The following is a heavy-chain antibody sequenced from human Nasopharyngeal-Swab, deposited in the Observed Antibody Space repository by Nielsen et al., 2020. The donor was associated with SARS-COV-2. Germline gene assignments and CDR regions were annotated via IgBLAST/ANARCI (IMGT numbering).Heavy chain of an antibody. Sequence: GGSLRLSCAASGFTLSSYAMSWVSQAPGKGLEWVSAISGSGGSTYYADSVKGRLTISRDNSKNTLYLQMNSLRSEDTAVYYCAASQWGEYFDYWGQGTLVSVSS. V-gene: IGHV3-23*01. D-gene: IGHD3-16*01. J-gene: IGHJ4*02. CDR2: ISGSGGST. CDR3: AASQWGEYFDY. CDR1: GFTLSSYA.